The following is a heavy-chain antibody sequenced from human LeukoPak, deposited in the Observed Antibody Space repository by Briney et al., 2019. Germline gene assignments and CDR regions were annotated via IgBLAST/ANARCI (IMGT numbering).Heavy chain of an antibody. D-gene: IGHD3-22*01. CDR3: ASKWVTYYYNSSAYHYPTDVFDI. CDR2: INANSGDT. Sequence: ASVKVSCKASGHTFTGYYMHWVRQAPGQGREWMGWINANSGDTNYAHKCQGRVTMTRDTSISTDYMGLSRLSSDDTAVYYCASKWVTYYYNSSAYHYPTDVFDIWGQGTMVTVSS. CDR1: GHTFTGYY. J-gene: IGHJ3*02. V-gene: IGHV1-2*07.